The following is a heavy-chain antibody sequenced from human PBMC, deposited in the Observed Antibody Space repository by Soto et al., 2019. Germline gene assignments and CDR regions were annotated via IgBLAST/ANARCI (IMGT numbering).Heavy chain of an antibody. D-gene: IGHD5-18*01. CDR2: ISSSGSNI. Sequence: QVQLVESGGGLVKPGGSLRLSCAASGFTFSDYYMSWIRQAPGKGLEWVSYISSSGSNIYYADSVKGRFTISRDNAKNSRYLQMNSLRAEVTALYYGARVGVQDTAMVTDYYFDYWGQGTLVTVSS. CDR1: GFTFSDYY. J-gene: IGHJ4*02. CDR3: ARVGVQDTAMVTDYYFDY. V-gene: IGHV3-11*01.